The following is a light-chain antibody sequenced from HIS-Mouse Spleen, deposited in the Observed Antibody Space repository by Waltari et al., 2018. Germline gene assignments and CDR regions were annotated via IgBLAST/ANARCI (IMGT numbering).Light chain of an antibody. CDR1: SSNLGSNY. Sequence: QSVLTQPPSASGTPGPRVTIPCSGSSSNLGSNYVYWYQQLPGTAPKLLIYRNNQRPSGVPDRFSGSKSGTSASLAISGLRSEDEADYYCAAWDDSLSGWVFGGGTKLTVL. V-gene: IGLV1-47*01. CDR2: RNN. J-gene: IGLJ3*02. CDR3: AAWDDSLSGWV.